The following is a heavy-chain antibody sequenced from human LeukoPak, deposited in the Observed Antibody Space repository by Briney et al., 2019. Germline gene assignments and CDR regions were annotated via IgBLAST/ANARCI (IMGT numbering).Heavy chain of an antibody. CDR1: GFTFDDYA. CDR3: AKDISVVVAHTFDY. J-gene: IGHJ4*02. CDR2: ISWNSGSI. V-gene: IGHV3-9*01. D-gene: IGHD2-15*01. Sequence: GGSLRLSCAASGFTFDDYAMHWVRQAPGKGLEWVSGISWNSGSIGYADSVKGRFTISRDNAKNSLYLQMNSLRAEDTALYYCAKDISVVVAHTFDYWGQGTLVTVSS.